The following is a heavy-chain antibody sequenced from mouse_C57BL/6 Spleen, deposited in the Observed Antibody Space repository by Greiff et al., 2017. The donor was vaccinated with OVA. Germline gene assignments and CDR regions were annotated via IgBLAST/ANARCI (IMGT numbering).Heavy chain of an antibody. CDR3: AKTLDSSGAYYAMDY. J-gene: IGHJ4*01. CDR1: GFSLTSYG. Sequence: VKLVESGPGLVQPSQSLSITCTVSGFSLTSYGVHWVRQSPGKGLEWLGVIWRGGSTDYNAAFMSRLSITKDNSKSQVFFKMNSLQADDTAIYYCAKTLDSSGAYYAMDYWGQGTSVTVSS. D-gene: IGHD3-2*02. CDR2: IWRGGST. V-gene: IGHV2-5*01.